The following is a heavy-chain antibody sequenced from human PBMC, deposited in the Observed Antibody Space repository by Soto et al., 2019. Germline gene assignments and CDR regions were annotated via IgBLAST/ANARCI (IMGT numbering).Heavy chain of an antibody. Sequence: PGGSLRLSCAASGFTFSSYSMNWVRQAPGKGLEWVSSISSSSSYIYYADSVKGRFTISRDNAKNSLYLQMNSLRAEDTAVYYCARGLLAYYDSSGPGIWGQGTMVTVSS. CDR2: ISSSSSYI. V-gene: IGHV3-21*01. CDR1: GFTFSSYS. D-gene: IGHD3-22*01. CDR3: ARGLLAYYDSSGPGI. J-gene: IGHJ3*02.